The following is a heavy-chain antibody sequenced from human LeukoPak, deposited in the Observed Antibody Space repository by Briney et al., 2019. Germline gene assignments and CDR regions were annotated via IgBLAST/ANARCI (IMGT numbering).Heavy chain of an antibody. Sequence: GGSLRLSCAASGFTFTTYWMSWVRQAPGKGLEWVANIKQDGTERYYVDSVKGRFTISRDKSKNTLYLQMNSLRAEDTAVYYCASDYWGQGTLVIVSS. CDR1: GFTFTTYW. V-gene: IGHV3-7*01. J-gene: IGHJ4*02. CDR3: ASDY. CDR2: IKQDGTER.